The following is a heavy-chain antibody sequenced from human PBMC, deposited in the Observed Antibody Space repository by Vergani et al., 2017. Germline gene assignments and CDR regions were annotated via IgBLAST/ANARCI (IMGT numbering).Heavy chain of an antibody. CDR3: ARVLPGGIPAYYYYYMDV. CDR1: GGSISSYY. Sequence: QVQLQESGPGLVKPSETLSLTCTVSGGSISSYYWSWIRQPPGKGLEWIGYIYYSGSTNYNPSLKSRVTISVDTSKNQFSLKLSSVTAADTAVYYCARVLPGGIPAYYYYYMDVWGKGTTVTVPS. CDR2: IYYSGST. V-gene: IGHV4-59*01. J-gene: IGHJ6*03. D-gene: IGHD5-18*01.